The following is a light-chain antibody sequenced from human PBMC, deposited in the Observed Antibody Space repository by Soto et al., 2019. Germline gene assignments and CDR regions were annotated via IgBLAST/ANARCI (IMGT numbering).Light chain of an antibody. CDR1: QSVSSN. Sequence: EIVITQAPAALSVSPGERATLSCRASQSVSSNLAWYQQKPGQAPRLLIYGASTRATGIPARFSGSGSGTEFTLTISSLQSEDFAVYYSQQYNNWPPRTFGQGTKV. J-gene: IGKJ1*01. V-gene: IGKV3-15*01. CDR2: GAS. CDR3: QQYNNWPPRT.